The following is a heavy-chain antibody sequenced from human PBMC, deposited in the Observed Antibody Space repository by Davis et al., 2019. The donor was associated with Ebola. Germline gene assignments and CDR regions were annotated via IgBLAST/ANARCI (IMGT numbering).Heavy chain of an antibody. V-gene: IGHV3-23*01. D-gene: IGHD3-3*01. CDR2: ISGSGGST. CDR3: AKSGLSFGVVKYHYGMDV. Sequence: GESLKISCVASGFTFSFYSLNWVRQAPGKGLEWVSAISGSGGSTYYADSVKGRFTISRDNSKKTLYLQMNSLRAEDTAVYYCAKSGLSFGVVKYHYGMDVWGKGTTVTVSS. J-gene: IGHJ6*04. CDR1: GFTFSFYS.